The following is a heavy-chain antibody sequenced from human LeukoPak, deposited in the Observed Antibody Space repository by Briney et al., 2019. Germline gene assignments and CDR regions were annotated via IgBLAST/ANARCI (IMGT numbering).Heavy chain of an antibody. CDR3: ARGARPVGAKALAPGAVYFDY. J-gene: IGHJ4*02. V-gene: IGHV4-38-2*01. CDR2: IYHSGST. Sequence: NSSETLSLTCAVSGYSISSGYYWGWIRQPPGKGLEWIGSIYHSGSTYYNPSLKSRVTISVDTSKNQLSLKLSSVTAADTAVYYCARGARPVGAKALAPGAVYFDYWGQGTLVTVSS. CDR1: GYSISSGYY. D-gene: IGHD1-26*01.